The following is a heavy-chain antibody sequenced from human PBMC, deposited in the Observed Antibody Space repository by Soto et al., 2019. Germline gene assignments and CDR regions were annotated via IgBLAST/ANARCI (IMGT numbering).Heavy chain of an antibody. Sequence: QVQLVQSGAEVKKPGASVKVSCKASGYTFTSYAMHWVRQAPGQRLEWMGWINASNGNTKYSQKFQGRVTITRDTSASTAYMELSSLRSEDTAVYYCARDQGYSSGWPFDYWGQGTLVTVSS. CDR3: ARDQGYSSGWPFDY. CDR2: INASNGNT. CDR1: GYTFTSYA. D-gene: IGHD6-19*01. J-gene: IGHJ4*02. V-gene: IGHV1-3*01.